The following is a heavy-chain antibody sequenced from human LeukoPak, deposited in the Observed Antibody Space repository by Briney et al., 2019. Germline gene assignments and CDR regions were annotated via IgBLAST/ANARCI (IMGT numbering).Heavy chain of an antibody. Sequence: GGSLRLSXAASGFRFGSDWMSWVRQAPGKGLEWVANVNPDGSEKYYVDSVKGRFTISRDNDKNSLYLRLNSLRADDTAVYYCVRYYDPPVGDAFDIWGRGTLVTVSS. J-gene: IGHJ3*02. D-gene: IGHD3-16*01. CDR1: GFRFGSDW. V-gene: IGHV3-7*01. CDR3: VRYYDPPVGDAFDI. CDR2: VNPDGSEK.